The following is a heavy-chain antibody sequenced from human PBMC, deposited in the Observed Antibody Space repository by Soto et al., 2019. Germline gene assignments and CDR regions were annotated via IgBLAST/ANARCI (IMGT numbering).Heavy chain of an antibody. CDR3: ARGCSGGSCYSVPDYYYYYMDV. V-gene: IGHV3-66*01. J-gene: IGHJ6*03. CDR2: IYSGGST. CDR1: GFTVSSNY. Sequence: HPGGSLRLSCAASGFTVSSNYMSWVRQAPGKGLEGVSVIYSGGSTYYADSVKGRFTISRDNSKNTLYLQMNSLRAEDTAVYYCARGCSGGSCYSVPDYYYYYMDVWGKGTTVTVSS. D-gene: IGHD2-15*01.